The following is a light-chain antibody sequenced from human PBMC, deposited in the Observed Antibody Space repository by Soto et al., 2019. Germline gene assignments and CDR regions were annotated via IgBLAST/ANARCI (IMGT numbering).Light chain of an antibody. V-gene: IGKV3-15*01. CDR2: GAS. CDR1: QSVSSN. J-gene: IGKJ4*01. Sequence: EIVMTQSPATLSVSAGERATISCRASQSVSSNLAWYQQKPGQAPRLLIYGASTRATGIPARFSGSGSGTEFTLTISSLQSEDFAVYYCQQYNNSLTFGGGTKVEIK. CDR3: QQYNNSLT.